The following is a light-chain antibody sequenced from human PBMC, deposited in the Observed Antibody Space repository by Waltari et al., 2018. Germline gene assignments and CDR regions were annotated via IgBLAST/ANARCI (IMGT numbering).Light chain of an antibody. CDR1: NSNIVAGYD. Sequence: QSVLTQPHSVSGAPAQRVPISCTGRNSNIVAGYDVQWYQQLPGTAPTLLIFRMSDWPSVCPDQFSCSRSGTSASRAITGLQADDEAIYYCQSYDNTRSVVFGGGTKVTVL. CDR2: RMS. CDR3: QSYDNTRSVV. V-gene: IGLV1-40*01. J-gene: IGLJ2*01.